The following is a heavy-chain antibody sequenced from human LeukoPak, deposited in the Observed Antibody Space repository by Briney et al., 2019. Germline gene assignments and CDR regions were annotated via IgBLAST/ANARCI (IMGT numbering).Heavy chain of an antibody. CDR2: INHSGST. Sequence: SETLSLTCAVYGGSFSGYYWSWISQPPGKGLEWIGEINHSGSTNYNPSLKSRVTISVDTSKNQFSLKLSSVTAADTAVYYCARDGTVTTTNWFDPWGQGTLVTVSS. CDR3: ARDGTVTTTNWFDP. V-gene: IGHV4-34*01. CDR1: GGSFSGYY. J-gene: IGHJ5*02. D-gene: IGHD4-11*01.